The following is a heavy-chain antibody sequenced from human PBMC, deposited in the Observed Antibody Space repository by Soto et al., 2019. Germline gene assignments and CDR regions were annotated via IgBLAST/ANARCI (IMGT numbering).Heavy chain of an antibody. D-gene: IGHD2-15*01. CDR2: ITGAGITT. Sequence: EVQLLDSGGGLVQPGGSLTLACAASGFTFTKHAMSWLRQAPGKGLEWVSAITGAGITTYYADSVKGRFPVSRDDYRNTLYLPLNSLRAEDTALYYCILGISYSWDYWGQGTVVTVSS. CDR1: GFTFTKHA. V-gene: IGHV3-23*01. CDR3: ILGISYSWDY. J-gene: IGHJ4*02.